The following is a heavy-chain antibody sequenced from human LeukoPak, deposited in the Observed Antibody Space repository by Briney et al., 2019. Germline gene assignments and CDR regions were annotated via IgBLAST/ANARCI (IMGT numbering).Heavy chain of an antibody. CDR2: ISGSGDST. D-gene: IGHD3-22*01. J-gene: IGHJ4*02. Sequence: GGSLRLSCAASGFTFSSNAMSWVRQAPGKGLEWVSAISGSGDSTFYADSVKGRFTISRDNSKNTLYLQMNSLRAEDTAVYYCARHTGSGYYYGNWGQGTLVTVSS. CDR3: ARHTGSGYYYGN. CDR1: GFTFSSNA. V-gene: IGHV3-23*01.